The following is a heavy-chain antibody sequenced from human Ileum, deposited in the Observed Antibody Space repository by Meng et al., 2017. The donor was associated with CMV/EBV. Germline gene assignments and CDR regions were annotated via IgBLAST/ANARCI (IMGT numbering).Heavy chain of an antibody. Sequence: QVQLVESGGDLVKPGGSLRISFAASGFTFSDYYMTWIRQAPGKAPEWLSYISQTSTYINYADSVKGRFTISRDNAKNSVYLQMNSLEPEDTAVYYCSRDPRTLDYWGQGTLVTVSS. J-gene: IGHJ4*02. CDR3: SRDPRTLDY. CDR2: ISQTSTYI. V-gene: IGHV3-11*05. CDR1: GFTFSDYY.